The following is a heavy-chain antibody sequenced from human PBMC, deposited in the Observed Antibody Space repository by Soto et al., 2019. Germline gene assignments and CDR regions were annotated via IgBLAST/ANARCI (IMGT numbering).Heavy chain of an antibody. D-gene: IGHD3-3*01. V-gene: IGHV3-23*01. CDR3: AKKSGYSPYYYYMDL. J-gene: IGHJ6*03. CDR1: GFTFSSYA. CDR2: ISGSGGRT. Sequence: EVQLLESGGGLVQPGGSLRLSCAASGFTFSSYAMSWVRQAPGKGLEWVSAISGSGGRTYYTDFVKGRFTISRDNSKNTLNPQMNSLTAADTAVYYCAKKSGYSPYYYYMDLWGKGTTVTVSS.